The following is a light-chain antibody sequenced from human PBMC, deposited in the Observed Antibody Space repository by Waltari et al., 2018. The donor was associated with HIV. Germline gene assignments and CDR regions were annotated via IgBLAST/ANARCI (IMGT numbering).Light chain of an antibody. Sequence: QSVLTQPPSVSAAPGPQGTISCPGRNSHLGHYYVSWYHQIPGTAPKLLIYDNNKRPSGIPDRVSGSKSDTAATLGITGLQTGDEADYRGGTWDSSLSAVVFGGGTKLTVL. CDR1: NSHLGHYY. CDR3: GTWDSSLSAVV. V-gene: IGLV1-51*01. J-gene: IGLJ3*02. CDR2: DNN.